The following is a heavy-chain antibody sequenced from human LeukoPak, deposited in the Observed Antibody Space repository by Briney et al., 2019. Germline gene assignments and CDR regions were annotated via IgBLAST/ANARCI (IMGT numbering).Heavy chain of an antibody. CDR2: IYYSGST. Sequence: PSETLSLTCTVSGGSISSYYWSWIRQPPGKGLEWIGYIYYSGSTNYNPSLKSRVTISVDTSKNQFSLKLSSVTAADTAGYYCSRFAGKRNGMDVWGQGTTVTVSS. CDR1: GGSISSYY. D-gene: IGHD3-16*01. V-gene: IGHV4-59*08. J-gene: IGHJ6*02. CDR3: SRFAGKRNGMDV.